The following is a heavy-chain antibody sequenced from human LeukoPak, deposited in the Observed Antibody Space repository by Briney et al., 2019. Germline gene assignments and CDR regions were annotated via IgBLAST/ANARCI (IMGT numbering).Heavy chain of an antibody. CDR3: ARDWSITGTTGGYAFDI. Sequence: SVKVSCKASGGTFSSYAISWVRQAPGQGLEWMGGIIPIFGTANYAQKFQGRVTITTDESTSTAYMELSSLRSEDTAVYYCARDWSITGTTGGYAFDIWGQGTMVTVSS. J-gene: IGHJ3*02. D-gene: IGHD1-20*01. CDR1: GGTFSSYA. V-gene: IGHV1-69*05. CDR2: IIPIFGTA.